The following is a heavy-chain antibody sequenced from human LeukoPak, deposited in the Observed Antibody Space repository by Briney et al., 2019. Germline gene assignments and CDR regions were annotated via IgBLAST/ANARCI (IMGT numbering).Heavy chain of an antibody. D-gene: IGHD2-2*01. CDR2: ISAYNGNT. CDR1: GYTFTSYG. V-gene: IGHV1-18*01. Sequence: ASVKVSCKASGYTFTSYGISWVRQAPGQGLEWMGWISAYNGNTNYAQKLQGRVTMTTDTSTSTAYMELRSLRSDDTAVYFCARHCSSASCRMYYFDYWGQGTLVTVSS. J-gene: IGHJ4*02. CDR3: ARHCSSASCRMYYFDY.